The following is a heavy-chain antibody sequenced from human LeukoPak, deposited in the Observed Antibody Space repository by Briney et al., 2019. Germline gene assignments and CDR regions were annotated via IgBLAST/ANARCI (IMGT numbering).Heavy chain of an antibody. CDR1: GGSISSYY. D-gene: IGHD1-26*01. V-gene: IGHV4-59*01. CDR2: IYYSGST. J-gene: IGHJ4*02. CDR3: ARGISYSACFDH. Sequence: KTSETLSLTCTVSGGSISSYYWSWIRQPPGKGLEWIGYIYYSGSTNYNPSLKSRVTISVDTSKNQFSLKLSSVTAADTAVYYCARGISYSACFDHGGQGPLVTVSS.